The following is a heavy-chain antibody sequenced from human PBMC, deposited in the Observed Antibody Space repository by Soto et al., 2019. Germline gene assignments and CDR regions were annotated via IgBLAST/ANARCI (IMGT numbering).Heavy chain of an antibody. D-gene: IGHD6-19*01. V-gene: IGHV1-69*04. Sequence: GASVKVSCKASGGTFSSYTISWVRQAPGQGLEWMGRIIPILGIANYAQRFQGRVTITADKSTSTAYMELSSLRSEDTAVYYCARDLEVAKSVYFDYWGQGTLVTVSS. CDR2: IIPILGIA. CDR1: GGTFSSYT. CDR3: ARDLEVAKSVYFDY. J-gene: IGHJ4*02.